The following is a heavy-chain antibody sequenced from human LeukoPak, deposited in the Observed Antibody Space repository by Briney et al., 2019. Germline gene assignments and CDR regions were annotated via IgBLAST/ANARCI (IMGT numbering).Heavy chain of an antibody. Sequence: PGGSLRLSCAASGFTFSSYAMSWVRQAPGKGLEWVSAISGSGGSTYYADSVKGRFTISRDNSKNTLYLQMNSLRAEDTAVYYCAKSLGGYDLNFYFDYWGQGTLVTVSS. J-gene: IGHJ4*02. CDR2: ISGSGGST. V-gene: IGHV3-23*01. D-gene: IGHD5-12*01. CDR3: AKSLGGYDLNFYFDY. CDR1: GFTFSSYA.